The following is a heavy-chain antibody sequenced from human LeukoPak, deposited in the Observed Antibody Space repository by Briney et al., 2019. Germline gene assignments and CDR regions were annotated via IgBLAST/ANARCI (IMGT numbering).Heavy chain of an antibody. CDR3: VRIYYGPDY. Sequence: PMASVKVSCKASGYIFTAHYIHWVRQAPGQGLEWMGWINPNNGVTNYAQKFQGRVTITRDTSINTAYMELSSLRSGDTAVYYCVRIYYGPDYWGQGTLVTVSS. J-gene: IGHJ4*02. D-gene: IGHD4-17*01. V-gene: IGHV1-2*02. CDR1: GYIFTAHY. CDR2: INPNNGVT.